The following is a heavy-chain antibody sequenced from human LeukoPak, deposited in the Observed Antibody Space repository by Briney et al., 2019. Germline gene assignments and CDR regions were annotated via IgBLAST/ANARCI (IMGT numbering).Heavy chain of an antibody. CDR3: ARRGYYDSSGSPPPDY. V-gene: IGHV5-51*01. Sequence: GESLKISCKGSGYSFTSYWIGWVRQMPGKGLEWMGIIYPGDSDTRYSPSFQGQVTISADKSISTAYLQWSSLKASDTATYYCARRGYYDSSGSPPPDYWGQGTLVTVSS. CDR1: GYSFTSYW. D-gene: IGHD3-22*01. J-gene: IGHJ4*02. CDR2: IYPGDSDT.